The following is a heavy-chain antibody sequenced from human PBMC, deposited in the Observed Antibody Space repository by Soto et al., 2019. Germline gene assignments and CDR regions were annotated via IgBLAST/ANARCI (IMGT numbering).Heavy chain of an antibody. CDR2: ISGSGANT. CDR3: ANNWDCSGGTCYSYYSYEVDV. CDR1: GFTFTIYA. J-gene: IGHJ6*02. Sequence: RVSCAASGFTFTIYAMSWVRQAPGKGLEWVSGISGSGANTYYADSVKGRFTISRDNSKNTLYLQMNSLRAEDTAVYYCANNWDCSGGTCYSYYSYEVDVCGQGSTVTVS. V-gene: IGHV3-23*01. D-gene: IGHD2-15*01.